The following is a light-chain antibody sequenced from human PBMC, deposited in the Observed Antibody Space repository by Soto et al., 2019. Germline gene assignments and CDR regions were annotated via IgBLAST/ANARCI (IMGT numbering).Light chain of an antibody. J-gene: IGKJ1*01. CDR1: QSISSW. V-gene: IGKV1-5*03. CDR2: KAS. CDR3: QQYNSYPWT. Sequence: DIQMTQSPLTLSASVGDRVTITCRASQSISSWLAWYQQKPGKAPKLLIYKASTLESGVPSNFSGSGSGTEFTLTISSLQPEDFATYYCQQYNSYPWTFGQGTKVDIK.